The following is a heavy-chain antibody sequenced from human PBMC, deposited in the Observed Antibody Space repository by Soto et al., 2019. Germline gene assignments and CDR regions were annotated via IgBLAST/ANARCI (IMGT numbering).Heavy chain of an antibody. CDR1: GGSISSSSYY. D-gene: IGHD3-9*01. J-gene: IGHJ4*02. CDR3: ARHHEYYDILTGYYYPHYFDY. Sequence: SETLSLTCTVSGGSISSSSYYWGWIRQPPGKGLEWIGSIYYSGSTYYNPSLKSRVTISVDTSKNQFSLKLSSVTAADTAVYYCARHHEYYDILTGYYYPHYFDYWGQGTLVTVPS. CDR2: IYYSGST. V-gene: IGHV4-39*01.